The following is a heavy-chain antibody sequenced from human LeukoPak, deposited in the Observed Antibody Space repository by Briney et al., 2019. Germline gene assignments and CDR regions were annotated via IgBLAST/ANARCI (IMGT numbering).Heavy chain of an antibody. CDR1: GFTFSSYA. Sequence: GGSLRLSCAASGFTFSSYAMHWVRQAPGKGLEWVAVISYDGSNKYYADSVKGRFTISRDNSKNTLYLQVNSLRAEDTAVYYCARGYYTSRMDVWGQGTTVTVSS. V-gene: IGHV3-30*04. D-gene: IGHD3-3*01. CDR3: ARGYYTSRMDV. J-gene: IGHJ6*02. CDR2: ISYDGSNK.